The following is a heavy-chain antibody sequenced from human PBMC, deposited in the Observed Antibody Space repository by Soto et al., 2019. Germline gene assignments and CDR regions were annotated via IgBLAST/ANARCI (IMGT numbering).Heavy chain of an antibody. D-gene: IGHD3-10*01. CDR2: IYYSGST. CDR1: GGSISSYY. J-gene: IGHJ3*02. Sequence: SETLSLTCTVSGGSISSYYWSWIRQPPGRGLEWIGYIYYSGSTNYNPSLKSRVTISVDTSKNQFSLKLSSVTAADTAVYYCARVWGGAFDIWGQGTMVTVS. CDR3: ARVWGGAFDI. V-gene: IGHV4-59*01.